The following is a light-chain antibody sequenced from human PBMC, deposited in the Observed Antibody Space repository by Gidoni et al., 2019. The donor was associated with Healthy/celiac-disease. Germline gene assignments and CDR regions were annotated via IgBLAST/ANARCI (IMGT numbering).Light chain of an antibody. CDR3: QQYYSTPL. Sequence: DIVMTQSPDSLAVSLGERATINCKSSQSVLYNSNNKNYLAWYQQKAGQPPKLLIYWASTRESGVPDRFSGSGSGTDFTLTISSLQAEDVAVYYCQQYYSTPLFXXXTKLEIK. CDR2: WAS. CDR1: QSVLYNSNNKNY. V-gene: IGKV4-1*01. J-gene: IGKJ2*01.